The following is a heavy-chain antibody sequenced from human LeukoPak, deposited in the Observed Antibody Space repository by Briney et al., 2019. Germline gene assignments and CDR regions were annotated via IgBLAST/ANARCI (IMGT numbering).Heavy chain of an antibody. CDR1: GASISSYY. D-gene: IGHD6-13*01. Sequence: TSETLSLTCTVSGASISSYYWTWIRQPPGKGLEWIGYIYYIGTTNYNPSLKSRVTISVDTSKNQFSLKLTSVIAADTAVYYCARDRGSSWYDYWGQGTLVTVYS. CDR3: ARDRGSSWYDY. V-gene: IGHV4-59*01. CDR2: IYYIGTT. J-gene: IGHJ4*02.